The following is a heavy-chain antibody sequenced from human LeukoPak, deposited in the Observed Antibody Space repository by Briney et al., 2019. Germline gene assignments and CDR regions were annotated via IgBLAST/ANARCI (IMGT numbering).Heavy chain of an antibody. CDR1: GLTFSSCA. CDR2: ISYDGSNK. J-gene: IGHJ6*02. CDR3: ARDHKGVDTAMVLFYYYYYGMDV. V-gene: IGHV3-30-3*01. D-gene: IGHD5-18*01. Sequence: GRSLRLSCAASGLTFSSCAMHWVRQAPGKGLEWVAVISYDGSNKYYADSVKGRFTISRDNSKNTLYLQMNSLRAEDTAVYYCARDHKGVDTAMVLFYYYYYGMDVWGQGTTVTVSS.